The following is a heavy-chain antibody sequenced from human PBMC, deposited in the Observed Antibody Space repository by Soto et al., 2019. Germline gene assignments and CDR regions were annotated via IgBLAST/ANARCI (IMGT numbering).Heavy chain of an antibody. Sequence: GGSLRLSCAASGFTFSDYAMHWVRQAPGKGLEWVAVVSHDGRNTHYADSVKGRFTISRDSSKNTVSLEMTSLRAEDTAVYYCAKDPTVPRPNYYYYGMDVWGQGTTVTVSS. D-gene: IGHD4-17*01. CDR1: GFTFSDYA. CDR2: VSHDGRNT. V-gene: IGHV3-30*18. J-gene: IGHJ6*02. CDR3: AKDPTVPRPNYYYYGMDV.